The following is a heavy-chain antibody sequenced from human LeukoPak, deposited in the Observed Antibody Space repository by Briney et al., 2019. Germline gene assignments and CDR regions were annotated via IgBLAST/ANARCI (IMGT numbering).Heavy chain of an antibody. CDR1: GGSFSGYY. D-gene: IGHD1-1*01. CDR2: INHSGST. V-gene: IGHV4-34*01. J-gene: IGHJ4*02. CDR3: ASHLATAQTFDY. Sequence: SENLSLTCAVYGGSFSGYYWSWIRQPPGKGLEWIGEINHSGSTNYNPSLKSRVTISVDTSKNQFSLKLSSVTAADTAVYYCASHLATAQTFDYWGQGTLVTVSS.